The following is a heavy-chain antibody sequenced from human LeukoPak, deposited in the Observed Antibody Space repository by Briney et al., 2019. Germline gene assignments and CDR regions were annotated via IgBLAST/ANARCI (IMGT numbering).Heavy chain of an antibody. J-gene: IGHJ2*01. D-gene: IGHD2/OR15-2a*01. V-gene: IGHV3-53*01. CDR3: AKDHIIYGSTGFFDL. CDR1: GFTVSSCY. Sequence: GGSLRLSCSASGFTVSSCYMIWVGQAPGKGLEWVSVIYSGGSTYYADSVKGRFTISRDNSKNTLYLQMNSLRAEDTALYCCAKDHIIYGSTGFFDLWGRGTLITVSS. CDR2: IYSGGST.